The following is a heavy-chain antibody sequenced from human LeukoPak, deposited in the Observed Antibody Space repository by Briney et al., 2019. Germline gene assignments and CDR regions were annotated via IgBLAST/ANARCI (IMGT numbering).Heavy chain of an antibody. V-gene: IGHV4-30-2*01. J-gene: IGHJ6*02. CDR3: ARGRYCSSTSCYRRGYYYYGMDV. Sequence: PSETLSLTCAVSGGSISSGGYSWSWIRQPPGKGLEWIGYIYRSGSTYYNPSLKSRVTISVDRSKNQFSLKLSSVTAADTAVYYCARGRYCSSTSCYRRGYYYYGMDVWGQGTTVTVSS. CDR1: GGSISSGGYS. D-gene: IGHD2-2*02. CDR2: IYRSGST.